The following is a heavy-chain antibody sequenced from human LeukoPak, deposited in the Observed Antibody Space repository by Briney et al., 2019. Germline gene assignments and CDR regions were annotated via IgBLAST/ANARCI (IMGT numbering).Heavy chain of an antibody. Sequence: PSETLSLTCNVSGGSITSYYWSWIRQPPGKGLEWIGYIYYSGSTNYNPSLKSRVTISVDTSKNQFSLKLSSVTAADTAVYYCARYNRRPTGGYYDSSGSSPYFDYWGQGTLVTVSS. V-gene: IGHV4-59*08. D-gene: IGHD3-22*01. CDR1: GGSITSYY. CDR2: IYYSGST. J-gene: IGHJ4*02. CDR3: ARYNRRPTGGYYDSSGSSPYFDY.